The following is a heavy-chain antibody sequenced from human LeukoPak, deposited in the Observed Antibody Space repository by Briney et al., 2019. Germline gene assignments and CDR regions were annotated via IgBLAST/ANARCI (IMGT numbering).Heavy chain of an antibody. D-gene: IGHD3-22*01. Sequence: ASVKVSCKASGYTFTSYDINWVRQATGQGLEWMGWMNLNSGNTGYAQKFQGRVTMTRNTSISTAYMELSSLRSEDTAVYYCARDRPYYYDSSGYHFGGHDAFDIWGQGTMVTVSS. CDR3: ARDRPYYYDSSGYHFGGHDAFDI. CDR2: MNLNSGNT. J-gene: IGHJ3*02. CDR1: GYTFTSYD. V-gene: IGHV1-8*01.